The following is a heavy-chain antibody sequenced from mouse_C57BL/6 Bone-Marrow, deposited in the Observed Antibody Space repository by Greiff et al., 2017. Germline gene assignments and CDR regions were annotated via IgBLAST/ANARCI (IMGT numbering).Heavy chain of an antibody. Sequence: VQLQQPGAELVKPGASVKVSCKASGYTFTSYWMHWVKQRPGQGLEWIGRIYPSGSYTHYNQKFKGKATLTVDNSSSTAYMQLSSLTSEDSAVYYCAINYDNYVYFDVWGTGTTVTVSS. CDR2: IYPSGSYT. V-gene: IGHV1-74*01. D-gene: IGHD2-1*01. CDR1: GYTFTSYW. J-gene: IGHJ1*03. CDR3: AINYDNYVYFDV.